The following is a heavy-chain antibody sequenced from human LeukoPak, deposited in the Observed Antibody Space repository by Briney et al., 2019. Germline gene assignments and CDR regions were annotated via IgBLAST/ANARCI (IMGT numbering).Heavy chain of an antibody. CDR1: GFTFSSYE. V-gene: IGHV3-48*03. D-gene: IGHD4-17*01. J-gene: IGHJ4*02. CDR3: AREMVTTDSRRGY. CDR2: ISGSGSTI. Sequence: GGSLRLSCAASGFTFSSYEMNWVRQAPGKGLEWVSYISGSGSTIYYADSVKGRFTISRDNAKNSLYLQMNSLRAEDTAVYYCAREMVTTDSRRGYWGQGTLVTVSS.